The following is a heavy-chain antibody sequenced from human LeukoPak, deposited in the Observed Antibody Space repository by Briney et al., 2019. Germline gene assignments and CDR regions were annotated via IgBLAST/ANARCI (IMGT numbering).Heavy chain of an antibody. V-gene: IGHV4-34*01. CDR1: GGYFSNYY. D-gene: IGHD1-7*01. Sequence: PSETLSLTCAVYGGYFSNYYWSWIRQTPGKGMEWIGEINDSGRTNYNPSLMSRVTVSVDTSKNQFSLRLTSVTATDTAVYYCARRWNYGRNYYIDVWGKGATVSVSS. CDR2: INDSGRT. J-gene: IGHJ6*03. CDR3: ARRWNYGRNYYIDV.